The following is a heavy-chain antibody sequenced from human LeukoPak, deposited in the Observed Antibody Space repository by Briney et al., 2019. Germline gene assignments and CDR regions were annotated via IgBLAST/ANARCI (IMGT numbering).Heavy chain of an antibody. V-gene: IGHV3-33*01. CDR3: ARTYRGGSCYSGAFDI. J-gene: IGHJ3*02. CDR2: IWYDGSNK. CDR1: GFTFSSYG. Sequence: LARGSLRLSCAASGFTFSSYGMHWVRQAPGKGLEWVAVIWYDGSNKYYADSVKGRFTISRDNSKNTLYLQMNSLRAEDTAVYYCARTYRGGSCYSGAFDIWGQGTMVTVSS. D-gene: IGHD2-15*01.